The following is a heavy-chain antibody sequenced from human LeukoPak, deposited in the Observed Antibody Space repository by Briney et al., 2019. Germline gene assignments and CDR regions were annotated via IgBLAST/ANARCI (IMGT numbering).Heavy chain of an antibody. CDR1: GYTFTGYY. D-gene: IGHD6-13*01. CDR2: MNPNSGNT. Sequence: ASVKVSCKASGYTFTGYYMHWVRQATGQGLEWMGWMNPNSGNTGYAQKFQGRVTITRNTSISTAYMELSSLRSEDTAVYYCARAPIAAAGTTYWFDPWGQGTLVTVSS. V-gene: IGHV1-8*03. J-gene: IGHJ5*02. CDR3: ARAPIAAAGTTYWFDP.